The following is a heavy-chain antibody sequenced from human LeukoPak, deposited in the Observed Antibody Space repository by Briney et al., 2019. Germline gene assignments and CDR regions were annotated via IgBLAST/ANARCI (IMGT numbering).Heavy chain of an antibody. V-gene: IGHV3-23*01. CDR2: ISGSGGST. CDR3: AKPYDFWSGYPGYNWFDP. CDR1: GFTFSSYA. Sequence: PGGSLRLSCAASGFTFSSYAMSWVRQAPGKGLEWVSAISGSGGSTYYADSVKGRFTISRDNSKNTLYLQMNSLRAEDTAVYYCAKPYDFWSGYPGYNWFDPWGQGTLVTVPS. J-gene: IGHJ5*02. D-gene: IGHD3-3*01.